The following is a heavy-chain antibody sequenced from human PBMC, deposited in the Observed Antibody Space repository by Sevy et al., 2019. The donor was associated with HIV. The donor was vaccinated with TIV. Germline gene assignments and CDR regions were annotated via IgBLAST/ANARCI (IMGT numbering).Heavy chain of an antibody. CDR3: ARVSGSEKDSFDI. V-gene: IGHV3-53*01. J-gene: IGHJ3*02. Sequence: GGSLRLSCAASGFTVSSNYMSWVRQAPGKGLEWVSVIYSGGSTYYADSVKGRFTISRDNSKNMVYHQMNSLRAEDTAVYYCARVSGSEKDSFDISGQGTLVTVSS. CDR2: IYSGGST. D-gene: IGHD3-10*01. CDR1: GFTVSSNY.